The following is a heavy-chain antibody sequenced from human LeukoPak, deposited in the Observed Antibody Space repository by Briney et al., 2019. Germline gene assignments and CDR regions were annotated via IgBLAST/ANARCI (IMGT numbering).Heavy chain of an antibody. CDR1: GGSISSSSYY. Sequence: SETLSLTCTVSGGSISSSSYYWGWIRQPPGKGLEWIGTIYYSGSTYYNPSLKSRVTISVDTSKNQFSLKLSSVTAADTAVFYCARLCNTGACYEGYFDYWGQGTLVTVSS. D-gene: IGHD2-8*01. V-gene: IGHV4-39*01. CDR3: ARLCNTGACYEGYFDY. J-gene: IGHJ4*02. CDR2: IYYSGST.